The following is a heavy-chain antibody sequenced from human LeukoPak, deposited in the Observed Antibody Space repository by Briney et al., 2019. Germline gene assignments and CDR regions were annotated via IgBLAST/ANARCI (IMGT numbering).Heavy chain of an antibody. CDR2: IGYDGTNE. J-gene: IGHJ4*02. V-gene: IGHV3-30*02. Sequence: GGSLRLSCAASGFTFSSYGMHWVRQAPGKGLEWVALIGYDGTNEYYADSVKGRFTISRDNSKNTLYLQMNSLRAEDTALYYCAKRIAAAGPYFDYWGQGTLVPVSS. D-gene: IGHD6-13*01. CDR3: AKRIAAAGPYFDY. CDR1: GFTFSSYG.